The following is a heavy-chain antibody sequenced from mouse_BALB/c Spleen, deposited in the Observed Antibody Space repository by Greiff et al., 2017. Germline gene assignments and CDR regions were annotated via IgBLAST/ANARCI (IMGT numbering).Heavy chain of an antibody. D-gene: IGHD1-1*01. Sequence: EVKLMESGGGLVKPGGSLKLSCAASGFAFSSYDMSWVRQTPEKRLEWVAYISSGGGSTYYPDTVKGRFTISRDNAKNTLYLQMSSLKSEDTAMYYCARHYYYGSPYYYAMDYWGQGTSVTVSS. CDR2: ISSGGGST. J-gene: IGHJ4*01. CDR3: ARHYYYGSPYYYAMDY. V-gene: IGHV5-12-1*01. CDR1: GFAFSSYD.